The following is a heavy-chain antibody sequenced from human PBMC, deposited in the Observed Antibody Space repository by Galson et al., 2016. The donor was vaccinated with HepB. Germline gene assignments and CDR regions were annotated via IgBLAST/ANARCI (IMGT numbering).Heavy chain of an antibody. V-gene: IGHV3-9*01. CDR1: GFTFGDYA. D-gene: IGHD2-2*01. Sequence: SLRLSCAASGFTFGDYAMHWVRQAQGKGLEWVSGISWNSGNTGYVDSVKGRFTISRDNPKNSLYLQMNSLRAEDTALYYCAKAAQYCSSSSCRNWFDPWGQGTLVTVSS. CDR3: AKAAQYCSSSSCRNWFDP. CDR2: ISWNSGNT. J-gene: IGHJ5*02.